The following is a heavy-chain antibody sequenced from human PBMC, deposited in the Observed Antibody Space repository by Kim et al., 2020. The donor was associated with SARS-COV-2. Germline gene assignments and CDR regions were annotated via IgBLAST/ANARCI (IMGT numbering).Heavy chain of an antibody. J-gene: IGHJ6*02. CDR3: ASRNVRGVRGVKNPRYYYYGMDV. D-gene: IGHD3-10*01. V-gene: IGHV1-18*04. CDR2: ISAYNGNT. Sequence: ASVKVSCKASGYTFTSYGISWVRQAPGQGLEWMGWISAYNGNTNYAQKLQGRVTMTTDTSTSTAYMELRSLRSDDTAVYYCASRNVRGVRGVKNPRYYYYGMDVWGQGTTVTVPS. CDR1: GYTFTSYG.